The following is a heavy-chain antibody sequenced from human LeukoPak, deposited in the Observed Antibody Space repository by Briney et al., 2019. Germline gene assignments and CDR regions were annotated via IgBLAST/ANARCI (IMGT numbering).Heavy chain of an antibody. J-gene: IGHJ4*02. CDR2: INPTGGST. Sequence: ASVKVSCKASGYTSTSYYMHWVRQAPGQGLEWMGIINPTGGSTTYAQRFQGRVTMTRDTSTSTVYMELRSLRSEDTAVYYCARDRVIAAAGSFDYWGQGTLVTVSS. CDR3: ARDRVIAAAGSFDY. D-gene: IGHD6-13*01. V-gene: IGHV1-46*01. CDR1: GYTSTSYY.